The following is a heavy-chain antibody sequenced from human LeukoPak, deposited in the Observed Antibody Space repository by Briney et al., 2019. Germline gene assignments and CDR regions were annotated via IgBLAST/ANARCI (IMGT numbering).Heavy chain of an antibody. V-gene: IGHV1-2*02. D-gene: IGHD6-13*01. J-gene: IGHJ4*02. Sequence: ASVKVSCKASGYTFTGYYMHLVRRAPGQGLEWMGWINPNSGGTNSAQKFQGRVTMTRDTSVGTAYMELSRLTSDDTAVYYCARSAGYSPSDIDYWGQGTLVTVSS. CDR2: INPNSGGT. CDR3: ARSAGYSPSDIDY. CDR1: GYTFTGYY.